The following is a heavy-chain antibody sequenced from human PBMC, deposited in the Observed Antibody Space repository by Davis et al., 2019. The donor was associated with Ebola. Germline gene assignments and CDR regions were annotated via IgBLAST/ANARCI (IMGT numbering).Heavy chain of an antibody. J-gene: IGHJ4*02. CDR1: GYTFASYG. CDR2: ISAYNGNT. CDR3: AAGGLSGRGFDY. V-gene: IGHV1-18*01. D-gene: IGHD3-16*01. Sequence: AASVKVSCKASGYTFASYGISWVRQAPGQGLEWMGWISAYNGNTNYAQKFQERVTITRDMSASTAYMELSSLRSEDTAVYYCAAGGLSGRGFDYWGQGTLVTVSS.